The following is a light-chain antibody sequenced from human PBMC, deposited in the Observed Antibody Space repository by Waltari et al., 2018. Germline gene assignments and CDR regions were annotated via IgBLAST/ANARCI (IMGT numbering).Light chain of an antibody. CDR3: SSYTSTNTPVI. CDR2: EVS. CDR1: SSDVGGYNY. Sequence: QSALTQPASVSGSPGQSITISCTGTSSDVGGYNYVSWYQQQPGKAPKLMIYEVSNRPSGVSNRFSGSKSGNTASLTISGLQAEDEADYYCSSYTSTNTPVIFGGGTKLTVL. J-gene: IGLJ2*01. V-gene: IGLV2-14*01.